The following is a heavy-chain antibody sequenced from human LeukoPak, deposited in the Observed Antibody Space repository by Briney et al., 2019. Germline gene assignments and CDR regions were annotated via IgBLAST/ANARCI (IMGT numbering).Heavy chain of an antibody. D-gene: IGHD3-10*01. CDR1: GFTFSSYS. J-gene: IGHJ4*02. Sequence: PGGSLRLSCAASGFTFSSYSMNWVRQAPGKGLEWVSSISSSSSYIYYADSVKGRFTISRDNAKNSLYLQMNSLRAEDTAVYYCAKVLDYGSGSGYYFDYWGQGTLVTVSS. V-gene: IGHV3-21*01. CDR2: ISSSSSYI. CDR3: AKVLDYGSGSGYYFDY.